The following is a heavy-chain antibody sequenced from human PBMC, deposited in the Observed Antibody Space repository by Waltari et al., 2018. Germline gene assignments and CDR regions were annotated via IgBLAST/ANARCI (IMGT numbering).Heavy chain of an antibody. V-gene: IGHV3-74*01. CDR3: ARDGGGNGYIHY. Sequence: EVQLVESGGGLVQPGGSLRLSCEASGFTLSSSYMHWVRQVPGKGLVWVSRINTYGSSANYADSVKGRFTISRDNGKNTLYLQMNSLRAEDTAVYYCARDGGGNGYIHYWGQGTLVTVSS. J-gene: IGHJ4*02. CDR2: INTYGSSA. D-gene: IGHD3-16*01. CDR1: GFTLSSSY.